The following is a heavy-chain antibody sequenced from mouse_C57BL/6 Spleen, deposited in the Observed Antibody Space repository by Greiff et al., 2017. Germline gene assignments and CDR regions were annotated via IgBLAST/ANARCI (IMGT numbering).Heavy chain of an antibody. CDR3: ARKEGSKAMDY. J-gene: IGHJ4*01. V-gene: IGHV2-2*01. Sequence: VMLVESGPGLVQPSQSLSITCTVSGFSLTSYGVHWVRQSPGKGLEWLGVIWSGGSTDYNAAFISRLSISKDNSKSQVFFKMNSLQADDTAIYYCARKEGSKAMDYWGQGTSVTVSS. D-gene: IGHD1-3*01. CDR2: IWSGGST. CDR1: GFSLTSYG.